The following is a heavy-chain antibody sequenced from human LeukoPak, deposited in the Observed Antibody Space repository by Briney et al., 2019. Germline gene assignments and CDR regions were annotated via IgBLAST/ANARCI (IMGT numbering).Heavy chain of an antibody. V-gene: IGHV4-39*07. CDR2: IAYTGTA. CDR3: AGDRNNRYWFYY. CDR1: PGSISTTTYN. Sequence: SETLSLTCTVSPGSISTTTYNWGWIRQPPGKGLEWIGTIAYTGTANYNPSLESRITLSRDTSKNQVSLKLSSVTAADTAVYYCAGDRNNRYWFYYWGQGTLVTVSS. J-gene: IGHJ4*02. D-gene: IGHD2-8*02.